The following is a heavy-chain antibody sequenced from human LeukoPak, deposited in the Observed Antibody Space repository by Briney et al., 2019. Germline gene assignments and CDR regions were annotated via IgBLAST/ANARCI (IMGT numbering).Heavy chain of an antibody. Sequence: PGGSLRLSCAASGFTFSSYAMSWVRQAPGKGLEWVSAISGSGGSTYYADSVKGRFTISRDNSKNTLYLQMNSLRAEDTAVYYCAKDWGYCSGGSCYLGGSSDYWGQGTLVTVSS. J-gene: IGHJ4*02. V-gene: IGHV3-23*01. CDR1: GFTFSSYA. CDR2: ISGSGGST. D-gene: IGHD2-15*01. CDR3: AKDWGYCSGGSCYLGGSSDY.